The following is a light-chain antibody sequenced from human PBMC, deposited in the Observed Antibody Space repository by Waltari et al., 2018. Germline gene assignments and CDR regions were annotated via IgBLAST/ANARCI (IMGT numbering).Light chain of an antibody. V-gene: IGLV1-40*01. CDR2: QNN. J-gene: IGLJ2*01. CDR3: QSFDNGLRGVV. CDR1: RSNIGAGSE. Sequence: SVLTQPPSVSGAPGQRVTISCTGSRSNIGAGSEVNWYKHPPGNAPKLFMFQNNVRPLGVPDRFSGSRSGTSASLTITRLQAEDEAHYYCQSFDNGLRGVVFGGGTKLTVL.